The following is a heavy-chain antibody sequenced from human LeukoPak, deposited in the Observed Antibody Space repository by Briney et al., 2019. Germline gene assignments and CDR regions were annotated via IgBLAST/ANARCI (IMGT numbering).Heavy chain of an antibody. D-gene: IGHD1-20*01. V-gene: IGHV1-18*04. Sequence: ASVKVSRKASGYTFTSYGISWVRQAPGRGLEWMGWISAYNGNTNYAQKLHGRVTMTTDTSTSTAYMELRSLRSDDTAVYYCARVSITGTRLLYYYYYGMDVWGKGTTVTVSS. CDR2: ISAYNGNT. CDR3: ARVSITGTRLLYYYYYGMDV. J-gene: IGHJ6*04. CDR1: GYTFTSYG.